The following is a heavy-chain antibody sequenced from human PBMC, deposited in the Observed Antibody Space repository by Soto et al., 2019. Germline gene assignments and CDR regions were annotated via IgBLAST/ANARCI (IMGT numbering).Heavy chain of an antibody. CDR1: GGSISSYY. V-gene: IGHV4-4*07. J-gene: IGHJ4*02. CDR2: ICTSGGT. CDR3: ARSRHSSSSPDY. D-gene: IGHD6-6*01. Sequence: PSETLSLTCTVSGGSISSYYWSWIRQPAGKGLEWIGRICTSGGTNYNPSLKSRVTMSVDTSKNQFSLKLSSVTAADTAVYYCARSRHSSSSPDYWGQGTLVTVSS.